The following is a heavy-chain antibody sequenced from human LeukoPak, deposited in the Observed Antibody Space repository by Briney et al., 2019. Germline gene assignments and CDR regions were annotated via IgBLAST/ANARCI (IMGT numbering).Heavy chain of an antibody. J-gene: IGHJ4*02. CDR3: ARGKIAAASPYYFDY. CDR2: ISGSGGST. Sequence: GGSLRLSCAASGFTFSSYGMSWVRQAPGKGLEWVSAISGSGGSTYYADSVKGRFTISRDNSKNTLYLQMNSLRAEDTAVYYCARGKIAAASPYYFDYWGQGTLVTVSS. D-gene: IGHD6-13*01. CDR1: GFTFSSYG. V-gene: IGHV3-23*01.